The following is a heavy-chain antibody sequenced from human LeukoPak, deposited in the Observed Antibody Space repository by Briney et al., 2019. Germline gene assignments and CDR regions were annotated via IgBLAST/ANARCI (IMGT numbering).Heavy chain of an antibody. Sequence: HSQTLSLTCAISGDSVSSNSAAWNCIRQSPSRGLEWLGRTFYRSKWYNDYAVSVKGRITINPDTSKNQLSLQLNSVTPEDTAVYYCARGLYSSSWFYFDYWGQGTLVTVSS. J-gene: IGHJ4*02. D-gene: IGHD6-13*01. CDR2: TFYRSKWYN. CDR3: ARGLYSSSWFYFDY. CDR1: GDSVSSNSAA. V-gene: IGHV6-1*01.